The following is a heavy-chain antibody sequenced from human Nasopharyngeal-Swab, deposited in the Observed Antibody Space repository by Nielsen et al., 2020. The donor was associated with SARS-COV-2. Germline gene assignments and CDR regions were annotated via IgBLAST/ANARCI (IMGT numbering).Heavy chain of an antibody. CDR1: GGSISSYY. V-gene: IGHV4-4*07. D-gene: IGHD3-22*01. CDR2: IYTSGST. J-gene: IGHJ5*02. Sequence: GSLRLSCTVPGGSISSYYWSWIRQPAGKGLEWIGRIYTSGSTNYNPSLKSRVTMSVDTSKNQFSLKLSSVTAADTAVYYCARDYDYYDSSGNSNWFDPWGQGTLVTVSS. CDR3: ARDYDYYDSSGNSNWFDP.